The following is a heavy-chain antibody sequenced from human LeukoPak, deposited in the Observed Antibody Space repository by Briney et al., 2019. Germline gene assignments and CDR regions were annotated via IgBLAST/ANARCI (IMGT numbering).Heavy chain of an antibody. CDR3: AKLGHSDGWYLGAFDI. J-gene: IGHJ3*02. V-gene: IGHV4-59*08. Sequence: SETLSLTCAVSGGSITGHYWNWIRQPPGMRLEWIGYTSYSRTTIYNSYFKGRATMSIDTSKNQLYLNLTSVTATDTAVYYCAKLGHSDGWYLGAFDIWGQGTTVIVSS. CDR1: GGSITGHY. D-gene: IGHD6-19*01. CDR2: TSYSRTT.